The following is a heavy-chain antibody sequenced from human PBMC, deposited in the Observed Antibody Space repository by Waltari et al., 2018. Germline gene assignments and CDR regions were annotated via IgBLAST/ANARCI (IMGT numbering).Heavy chain of an antibody. J-gene: IGHJ4*02. D-gene: IGHD3-16*01. Sequence: QVPLVQSGSEVKKPGASVRVSCKAAGSTSTGYYIHWVRQAPGQGLEWMGRINPNTGDTKFAQNFRVRVTMTRDTSISTAYKELSGLRSDDTAMYFCARREHFGDSLDYWGQGTLVAVSS. CDR1: GSTSTGYY. CDR2: INPNTGDT. V-gene: IGHV1-2*06. CDR3: ARREHFGDSLDY.